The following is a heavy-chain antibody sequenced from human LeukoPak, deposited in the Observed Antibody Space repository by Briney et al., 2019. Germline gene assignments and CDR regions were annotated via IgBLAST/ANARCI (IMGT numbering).Heavy chain of an antibody. V-gene: IGHV3-33*01. J-gene: IGHJ4*02. CDR2: IWYDGSNK. CDR3: ARVPGDCSSTSCSYYFDY. Sequence: GGSLRLSCAASGFTFSSYGMHWVRQAPGKGLEWVAVIWYDGSNKYYADSVKGRFTISRDNSKNTLYLQMNSLRAEDTAVYYCARVPGDCSSTSCSYYFDYWGQGTLVTVSS. CDR1: GFTFSSYG. D-gene: IGHD2-2*01.